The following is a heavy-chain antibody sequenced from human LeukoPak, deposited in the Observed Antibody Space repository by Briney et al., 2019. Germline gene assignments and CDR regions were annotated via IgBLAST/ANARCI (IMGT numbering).Heavy chain of an antibody. D-gene: IGHD5-18*01. V-gene: IGHV3-23*01. CDR2: ISDSGFGT. J-gene: IGHJ4*02. CDR3: ARYHTALNY. Sequence: PGGSLRLSCAASGFTFSTYAMSWVRQAPEKGLEWVSAISDSGFGTYCADSVKGRFTISRDNSKNTLYLQMNNLRVEDTAVYFCARYHTALNYWGQGTLVTASS. CDR1: GFTFSTYA.